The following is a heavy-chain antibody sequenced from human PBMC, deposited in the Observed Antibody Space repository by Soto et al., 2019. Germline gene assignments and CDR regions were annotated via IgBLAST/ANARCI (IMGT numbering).Heavy chain of an antibody. V-gene: IGHV4-34*04. Sequence: QVQLQQWGAGLLKPSETLSLSCAVYGGYFNDNYYTWFRQPPGKGLEWIGEISRSGTTKDIPSLQSRASISFDTSKTQVSLKVTSVTAADTAVYYCATSLWFGTQVELWGQGALVTVSS. D-gene: IGHD3-10*01. J-gene: IGHJ5*02. CDR3: ATSLWFGTQVEL. CDR1: GGYFNDNY. CDR2: ISRSGTT.